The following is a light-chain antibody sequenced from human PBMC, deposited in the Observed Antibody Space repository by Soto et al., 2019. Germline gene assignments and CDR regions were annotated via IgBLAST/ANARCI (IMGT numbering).Light chain of an antibody. V-gene: IGLV2-11*01. CDR3: CSYAGTYSYV. J-gene: IGLJ1*01. CDR2: DVI. CDR1: SSDVGGYDY. Sequence: ALTQPRSVSGSPGQSVTLSCTGTSSDVGGYDYVSWYQHHPDKAPKLIIYDVIKRPSGVPDRFSGSKSGNTASLTISGLQAEDEADYYCCSYAGTYSYVFGSGTKLTVL.